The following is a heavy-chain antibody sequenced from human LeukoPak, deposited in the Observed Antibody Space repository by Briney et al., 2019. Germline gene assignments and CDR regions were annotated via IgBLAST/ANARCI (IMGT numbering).Heavy chain of an antibody. D-gene: IGHD2-2*01. CDR2: IYYSGST. Sequence: SETLSLTCTVSGGSISSYYWSWIRQPPGKGLEWIGSIYYSGSTYYNPSLKSRVTISVDTSKNQFSLKLSSVTAADTAVYYCARHIVVVPAAIVSYGMDVWGQGTTVTVSS. CDR3: ARHIVVVPAAIVSYGMDV. CDR1: GGSISSYY. V-gene: IGHV4-39*01. J-gene: IGHJ6*02.